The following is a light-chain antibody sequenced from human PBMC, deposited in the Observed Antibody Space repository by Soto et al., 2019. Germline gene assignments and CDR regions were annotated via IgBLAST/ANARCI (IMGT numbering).Light chain of an antibody. Sequence: VLTQSPGTLSLSPGESATLSCRASQNVGHNLAWYQQKPGQAPRLLIYAASDRATGIPARFRGSGSDTDFTLTISSVEPEDFAVYYCQQRSRWPRDTFGQGTKLEIK. CDR2: AAS. CDR1: QNVGHN. CDR3: QQRSRWPRDT. V-gene: IGKV3-11*01. J-gene: IGKJ2*01.